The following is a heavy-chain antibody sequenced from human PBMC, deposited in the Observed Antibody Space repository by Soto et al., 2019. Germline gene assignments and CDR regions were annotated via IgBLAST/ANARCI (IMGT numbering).Heavy chain of an antibody. D-gene: IGHD3-3*01. CDR2: INPNSGGT. Sequence: GXSAQVSFKASGYTFTGYDMHWVREAPGQGLEWMGWINPNSGGTNYAQKFQGRVTMTRDTSISTAYMELSRLRSDDTAVYYCASKVTIFGVVPDYWGQGTLVTVSS. CDR3: ASKVTIFGVVPDY. J-gene: IGHJ4*02. CDR1: GYTFTGYD. V-gene: IGHV1-2*02.